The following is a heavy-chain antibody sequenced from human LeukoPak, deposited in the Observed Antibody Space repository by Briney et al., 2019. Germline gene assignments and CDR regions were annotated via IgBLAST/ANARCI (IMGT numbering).Heavy chain of an antibody. Sequence: GGSLRLSCAASGFTFSSYWMSWVRQAPGKGLEWGANIKQDGSEKYYVDSVKGRFTISRDNAKNSLYLQMNSLRAEDTAVYYCARDLICGGDCYPAETEYFQHWGQGTLVTVSS. J-gene: IGHJ1*01. CDR3: ARDLICGGDCYPAETEYFQH. D-gene: IGHD2-21*02. CDR1: GFTFSSYW. V-gene: IGHV3-7*03. CDR2: IKQDGSEK.